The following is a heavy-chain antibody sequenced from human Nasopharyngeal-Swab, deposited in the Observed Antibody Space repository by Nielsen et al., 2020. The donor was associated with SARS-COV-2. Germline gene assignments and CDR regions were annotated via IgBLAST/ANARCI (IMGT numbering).Heavy chain of an antibody. V-gene: IGHV1-3*01. J-gene: IGHJ6*02. D-gene: IGHD6-19*01. CDR1: GYTFTSYA. CDR2: INAGNGNT. CDR3: ARGLYSSGFSYYYYGMDV. Sequence: ASVKVSCKASGYTFTSYAMHWVRQAPGQRLEWVGWINAGNGNTKYSQKFQGRVTMTRNTSISTAYMELSSLRSEDTAVYYCARGLYSSGFSYYYYGMDVWGQGTTVTVSS.